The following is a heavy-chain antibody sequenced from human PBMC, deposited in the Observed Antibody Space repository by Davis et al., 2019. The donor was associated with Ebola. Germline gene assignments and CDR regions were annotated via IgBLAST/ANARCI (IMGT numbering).Heavy chain of an antibody. CDR2: IYSGGST. CDR3: AREAMVRGGGFDY. D-gene: IGHD3-10*01. CDR1: GFTVSSNY. J-gene: IGHJ4*02. V-gene: IGHV3-66*01. Sequence: PGGSLRLFCAASGFTVSSNYMSWVRQAPGRGLEWVLVIYSGGSTYYADSVKGRFTISRDNSKNTLYLQMNSLRAEDTAVYYCAREAMVRGGGFDYWGQGTLVTVSS.